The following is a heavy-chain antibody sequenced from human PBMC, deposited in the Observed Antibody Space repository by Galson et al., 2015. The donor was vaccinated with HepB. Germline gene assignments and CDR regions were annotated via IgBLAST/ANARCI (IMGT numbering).Heavy chain of an antibody. V-gene: IGHV1-8*01. Sequence: SVKVSCKASGYTFTSYDINWVRQATGQGLEWMGWMNPNSGNTGYAQKFQGRVTMTRNTSISTAYMELSSLRSEDTAVYYCARGNKYSRSWPFDYWGQGTLVTVSS. CDR2: MNPNSGNT. J-gene: IGHJ4*02. CDR1: GYTFTSYD. CDR3: ARGNKYSRSWPFDY. D-gene: IGHD6-13*01.